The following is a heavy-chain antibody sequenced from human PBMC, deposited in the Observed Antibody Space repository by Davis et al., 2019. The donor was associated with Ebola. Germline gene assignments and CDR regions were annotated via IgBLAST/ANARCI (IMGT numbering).Heavy chain of an antibody. CDR2: IYPGDSDT. V-gene: IGHV5-51*01. CDR3: ARHSPIWGSAFDI. D-gene: IGHD7-27*01. CDR1: GYSFSTYW. J-gene: IGHJ3*02. Sequence: GESLKISCQGSGYSFSTYWIAWVRQMPGKGLEWMGIIYPGDSDTRYSPSFQGQVTISADESISTAYLQWSSLKASDTAVYYCARHSPIWGSAFDIWGQGTVVTVSS.